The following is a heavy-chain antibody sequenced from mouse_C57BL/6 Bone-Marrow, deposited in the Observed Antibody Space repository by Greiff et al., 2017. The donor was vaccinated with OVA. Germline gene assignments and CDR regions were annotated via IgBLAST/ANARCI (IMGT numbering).Heavy chain of an antibody. V-gene: IGHV1-81*01. J-gene: IGHJ1*03. CDR1: GYTFTSYG. CDR2: IYPRSGNT. D-gene: IGHD1-3*01. CDR3: ARSVGYVGV. Sequence: VQLQQSGAELARPGASVKLSCKASGYTFTSYGISWVKQRTGQGLEWIGEIYPRSGNTYYNEKFKGKATLTADKSSSTAYMELRILTTKNSAVYFCARSVGYVGVWGTGTTVTVSS.